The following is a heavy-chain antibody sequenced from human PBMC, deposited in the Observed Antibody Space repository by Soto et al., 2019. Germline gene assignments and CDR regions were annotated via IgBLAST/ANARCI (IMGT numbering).Heavy chain of an antibody. J-gene: IGHJ4*02. CDR2: INTHNGNT. CDR3: ARRMGSGFVDY. D-gene: IGHD3-10*01. Sequence: ASVKVSSKASGYTLTSYGISWVRQAPGQGLEWMGWINTHNGNTNYAQMLQGRVTMTTDTSTSTAYLELRSLTSDDTAMYYCARRMGSGFVDYWGQGTLVTVSS. CDR1: GYTLTSYG. V-gene: IGHV1-18*01.